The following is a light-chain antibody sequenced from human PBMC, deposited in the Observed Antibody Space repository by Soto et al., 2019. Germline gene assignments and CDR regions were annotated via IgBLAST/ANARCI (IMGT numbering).Light chain of an antibody. V-gene: IGKV1-5*01. CDR1: QSISSW. J-gene: IGKJ4*01. CDR3: QQYDNYKPLN. CDR2: DAS. Sequence: DIQITHSPSTLSASVVDRVTITFLASQSISSWLAWYQQKPGKAPKLLIFDASSLESGTPSRFSGRRSGTQFTLTINGLQPDDFATYYCQQYDNYKPLNFGGGTKVDIK.